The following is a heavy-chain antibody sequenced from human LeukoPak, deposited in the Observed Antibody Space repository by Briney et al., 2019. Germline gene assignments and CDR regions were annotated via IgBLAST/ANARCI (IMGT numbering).Heavy chain of an antibody. CDR1: EFTFSSYW. CDR2: INWNGGST. V-gene: IGHV3-20*04. CDR3: ARLYYDFWSGPETLCNSNAFDI. D-gene: IGHD3-3*01. Sequence: AGGSLRLSCAASEFTFSSYWMNWVRQAPGKGREWVSGINWNGGSTGYADSVKGRFTISRDNAKNSLYLQMNSLRAEDTALYYCARLYYDFWSGPETLCNSNAFDIWGQGTMVTVSS. J-gene: IGHJ3*02.